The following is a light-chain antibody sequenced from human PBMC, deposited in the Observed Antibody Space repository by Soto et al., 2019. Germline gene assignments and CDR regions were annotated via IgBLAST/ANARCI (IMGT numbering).Light chain of an antibody. Sequence: DIQMTQSPSTVSASVGDRITITCRASQSINTWLAWYRQRPGEAPQLLIYDVSTLAMGVPARFSGRGSGTDFTLSISRLQADDFAAFYCQQYQTYSRTFGQGTKVEVK. CDR2: DVS. V-gene: IGKV1-5*01. J-gene: IGKJ1*01. CDR3: QQYQTYSRT. CDR1: QSINTW.